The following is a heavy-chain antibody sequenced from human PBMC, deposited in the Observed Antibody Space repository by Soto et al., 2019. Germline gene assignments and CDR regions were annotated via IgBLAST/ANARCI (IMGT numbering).Heavy chain of an antibody. CDR2: IYQRGST. V-gene: IGHV4-30-2*01. CDR3: ARAAQRAMDV. CDR1: GGSINSGGDS. Sequence: QLQLQESGSRMVKPSETLSLICAVSGGSINSGGDSWSWVRQPLGKGLEWLGHIYQRGSTYYNPSLKNRVTMSLDRYKNQFSLKLLSVTAADTAVDYCARAAQRAMDVWGQGTTVTVSS. D-gene: IGHD6-25*01. J-gene: IGHJ6*02.